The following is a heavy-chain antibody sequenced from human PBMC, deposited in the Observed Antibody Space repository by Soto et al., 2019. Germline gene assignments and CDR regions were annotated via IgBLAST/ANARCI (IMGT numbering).Heavy chain of an antibody. D-gene: IGHD3-3*02. J-gene: IGHJ2*01. CDR3: PTDYHLPITAPAPAFLRHRSSDL. Sequence: APWKGLEWVSTFRESGGTTHYANSVKGRFTISRDTSKNMLYLQMNSLRAEDTAIFYFPTDYHLPITAPAPAFLRHRSSDL. V-gene: IGHV3-23*01. CDR2: FRESGGTT.